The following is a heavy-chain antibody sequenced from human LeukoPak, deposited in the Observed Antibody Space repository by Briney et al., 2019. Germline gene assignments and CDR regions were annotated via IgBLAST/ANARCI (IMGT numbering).Heavy chain of an antibody. CDR1: GGSFSGYY. Sequence: PAETLSLICAVYGGSFSGYYWSWIRQPPGEGLEWIGEINHSGSTNYNPSLKSRVTISVDTSKSQFSLKLSSVTAADTAVYYCASFTGAAALFDYWGQGTLVTVSS. D-gene: IGHD6-13*01. CDR3: ASFTGAAALFDY. CDR2: INHSGST. V-gene: IGHV4-34*01. J-gene: IGHJ4*02.